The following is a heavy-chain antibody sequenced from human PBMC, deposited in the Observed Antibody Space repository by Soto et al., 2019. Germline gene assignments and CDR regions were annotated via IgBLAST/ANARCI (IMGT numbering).Heavy chain of an antibody. V-gene: IGHV4-38-2*01. D-gene: IGHD3-10*01. CDR3: ARAGDTMVRGVIIMNYYGMDV. Sequence: PSETLSLTCAVSACSISGGFYWGWIRQPPGKGLEWIGNIHHSGTTYYNPSLKSRVTISIARSKNQSSQKLSSVTAADTAVYYCARAGDTMVRGVIIMNYYGMDVWGQGTTVTVSS. CDR2: IHHSGTT. CDR1: ACSISGGFY. J-gene: IGHJ6*02.